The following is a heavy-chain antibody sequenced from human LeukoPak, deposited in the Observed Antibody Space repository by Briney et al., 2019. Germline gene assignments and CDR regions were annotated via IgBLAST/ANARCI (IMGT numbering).Heavy chain of an antibody. J-gene: IGHJ4*02. Sequence: GSLRLSCAASGFTFSSYEMNWVRQAPGKGLEWVANIKQDGSEKYYVDSVKGRFTISRDNAKNSLSLQMNSLRADDTAIYYCARDFLDYWGQGTQVTVSS. V-gene: IGHV3-7*01. CDR3: ARDFLDY. CDR1: GFTFSSYE. CDR2: IKQDGSEK.